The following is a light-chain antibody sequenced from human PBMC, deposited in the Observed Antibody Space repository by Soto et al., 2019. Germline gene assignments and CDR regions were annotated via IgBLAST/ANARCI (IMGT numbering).Light chain of an antibody. J-gene: IGLJ2*01. CDR3: CSYAGSYSLV. V-gene: IGLV2-11*01. Sequence: QSALTQPRSVSGSPGQSVTISCTGTSSDVGAYNYVSWYQQYPGKAPKLIIYDVNKRPSGVPDRFSGSKSANTASLTISGLQAEHEADYYCCSYAGSYSLVFGGGTQLTVL. CDR1: SSDVGAYNY. CDR2: DVN.